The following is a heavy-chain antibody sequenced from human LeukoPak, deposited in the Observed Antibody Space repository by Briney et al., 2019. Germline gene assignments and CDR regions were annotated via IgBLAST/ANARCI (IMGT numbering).Heavy chain of an antibody. Sequence: GAFVKVSCKASGYVFTGYYMHWVRQAPGQGLEWMGIINPTSGTTTYAQKFQGRVTMTTDASTSTVYMELSSLRSEDTAVYYCARDPGLTSYYYYMDVWGKGTTVTVSS. CDR3: ARDPGLTSYYYYMDV. V-gene: IGHV1-46*01. J-gene: IGHJ6*03. D-gene: IGHD1-14*01. CDR2: INPTSGTT. CDR1: GYVFTGYY.